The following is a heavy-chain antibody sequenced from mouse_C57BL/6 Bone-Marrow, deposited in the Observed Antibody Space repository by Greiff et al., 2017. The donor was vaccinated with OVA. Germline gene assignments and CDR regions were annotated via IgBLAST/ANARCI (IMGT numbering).Heavy chain of an antibody. J-gene: IGHJ2*01. CDR2: IDPSDSYT. Sequence: QVQLQQPGAELVMPGASVKLSCKASGYTFTSYWMHWVKQRPGQGLEWIGEIDPSDSYTNYNQKFKGKSTLTVDKSSITAYMQLSSLTSEDSAVYYCARGGLLRWVDYFDYWGQGTTLTVSS. D-gene: IGHD1-1*01. CDR3: ARGGLLRWVDYFDY. CDR1: GYTFTSYW. V-gene: IGHV1-69*01.